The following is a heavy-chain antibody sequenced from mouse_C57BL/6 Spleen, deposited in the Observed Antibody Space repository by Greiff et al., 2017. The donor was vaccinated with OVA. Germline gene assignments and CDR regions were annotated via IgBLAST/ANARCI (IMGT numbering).Heavy chain of an antibody. V-gene: IGHV1-81*01. CDR2: IYPRSGNT. CDR1: GYTFTSYC. J-gene: IGHJ1*03. D-gene: IGHD1-1*02. Sequence: QVQLQQSGAELARPGASVKLSCKASGYTFTSYCLSWVKQRTGQGLEWIGEIYPRSGNTYYNEKFKGKATLTADKSSSTAYMELRSLTSEDAAVYFCARSLYGHWYFDVWGTGTTVTVSS. CDR3: ARSLYGHWYFDV.